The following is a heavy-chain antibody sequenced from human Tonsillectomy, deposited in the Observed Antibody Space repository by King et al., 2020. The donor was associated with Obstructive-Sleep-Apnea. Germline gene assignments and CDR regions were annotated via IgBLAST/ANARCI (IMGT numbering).Heavy chain of an antibody. CDR3: ARDGLWFGDC. V-gene: IGHV3-48*01. CDR2: FSSSSGTI. CDR1: GLTFSSQR. J-gene: IGHJ4*02. Sequence: VQLVESGGGLVQPGGSLRLSCVASGLTFSSQRMNWVRQAPGKGLEWVSYFSSSSGTIYYADSVKGRFTISRDNAKNSLYLQMHRLRAEETAVYYCARDGLWFGDCGGQGSLVTVPS. D-gene: IGHD3-10*01.